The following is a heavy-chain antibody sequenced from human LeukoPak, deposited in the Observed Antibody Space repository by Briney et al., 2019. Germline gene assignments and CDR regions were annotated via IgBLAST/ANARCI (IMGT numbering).Heavy chain of an antibody. V-gene: IGHV3-11*01. D-gene: IGHD3-9*01. J-gene: IGHJ4*02. CDR3: ARGVPSFDSYGAFDF. CDR2: IRRSGSTI. CDR1: GFTLSDYF. Sequence: GGSLRLSCAASGFTLSDYFMNWLRQTPGKGLEWLGYIRRSGSTIYYAASVKGRITISRDSAKKSVYLQMNSLRADDTAVYYCARGVPSFDSYGAFDFWGQGDQVTVSS.